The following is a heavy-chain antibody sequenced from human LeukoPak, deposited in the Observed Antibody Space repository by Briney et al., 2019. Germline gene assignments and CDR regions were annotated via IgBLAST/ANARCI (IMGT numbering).Heavy chain of an antibody. CDR3: ARMTSSGWYAAGYYFDY. D-gene: IGHD6-19*01. CDR2: MNPNSGNT. Sequence: ASVKVSCKASGYTFTSYDINWVRQATGQGLEWMGWMNPNSGNTGYAQKFQGRVTITRNTSISTAYMELSSLRPEDTAVYYCARMTSSGWYAAGYYFDYWGQGTLVTVSS. V-gene: IGHV1-8*03. CDR1: GYTFTSYD. J-gene: IGHJ4*02.